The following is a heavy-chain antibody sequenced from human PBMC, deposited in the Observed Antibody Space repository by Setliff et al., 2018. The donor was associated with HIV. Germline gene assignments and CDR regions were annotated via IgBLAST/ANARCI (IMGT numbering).Heavy chain of an antibody. CDR3: ARGDRHQWLVGGGYFQH. V-gene: IGHV4-59*02. CDR2: IYYSGST. Sequence: SETLSLTCTVSGGSVSNYYWSWIRQPPGKGLEWIGYIYYSGSTNYNPSLKSRVTLSVDTSKNQFSLKLRSVTAADTALYYCARGDRHQWLVGGGYFQHWGQGTLVTVSS. J-gene: IGHJ1*01. D-gene: IGHD6-19*01. CDR1: GGSVSNYY.